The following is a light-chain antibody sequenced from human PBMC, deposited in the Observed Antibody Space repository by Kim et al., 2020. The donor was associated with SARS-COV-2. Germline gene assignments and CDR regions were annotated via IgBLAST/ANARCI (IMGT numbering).Light chain of an antibody. J-gene: IGLJ3*02. V-gene: IGLV3-1*01. CDR3: REWDNSSRV. CDR1: KMGDEN. Sequence: SAVPRQTTAMTCCGGKMGDENACWCQQKPGQSPVLVIYQDSKRRPGIPERFSGSNSGNTAALPISGTQAMDEAAYYCREWDNSSRVFGGGTQLTVL. CDR2: QDS.